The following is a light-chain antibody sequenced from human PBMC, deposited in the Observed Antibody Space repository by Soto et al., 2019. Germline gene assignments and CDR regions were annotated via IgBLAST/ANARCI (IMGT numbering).Light chain of an antibody. Sequence: IVLTHSPGTLSLSPGDRATLSCRASQSVISNYLAWYRQKPGQSPKLLIYSASSRATGIPDRFSGSGSGTDFTLTINRLEPEDFAVYYCQQYANSPNTFGQGTRLESK. V-gene: IGKV3-20*01. CDR1: QSVISNY. CDR2: SAS. CDR3: QQYANSPNT. J-gene: IGKJ5*01.